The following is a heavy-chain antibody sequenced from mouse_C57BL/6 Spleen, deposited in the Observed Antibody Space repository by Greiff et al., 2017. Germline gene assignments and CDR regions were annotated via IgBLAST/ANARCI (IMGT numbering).Heavy chain of an antibody. J-gene: IGHJ1*03. CDR2: IYPGSGST. CDR3: ARDYYGSSYWYFDV. Sequence: VQLQQSGAELVKPGASVKISCKASGYTFTSYWITWVKQRPGQGLEWIGDIYPGSGSTNYNEKFKSKATLTVDTSSSTAYMQLSSLTSEDSAVYYCARDYYGSSYWYFDVWGTGTTVTVAS. D-gene: IGHD1-1*01. V-gene: IGHV1-55*01. CDR1: GYTFTSYW.